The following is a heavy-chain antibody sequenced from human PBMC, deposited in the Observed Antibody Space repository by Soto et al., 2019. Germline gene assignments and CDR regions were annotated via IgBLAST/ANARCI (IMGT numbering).Heavy chain of an antibody. CDR1: GGSISSYY. CDR3: ARVVVVAATRAVWLDP. D-gene: IGHD2-15*01. CDR2: IYYSGST. Sequence: PSETLSLTCPVSGGSISSYYLSWIRQPPGKGLEWIGYIYYSGSTNYNPSLKSRVTISVDTSKNQFSLKLSSVTAADTAVYYCARVVVVAATRAVWLDPWGQGTLVTVSS. V-gene: IGHV4-59*08. J-gene: IGHJ5*02.